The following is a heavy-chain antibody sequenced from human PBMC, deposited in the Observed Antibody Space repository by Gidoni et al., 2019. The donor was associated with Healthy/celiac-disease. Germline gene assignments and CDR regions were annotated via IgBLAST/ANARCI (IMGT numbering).Heavy chain of an antibody. CDR1: GFPFSSYG. V-gene: IGHV3-30*18. CDR2: LSYDGSNK. CDR3: ANSLGRPSYYYGMDV. J-gene: IGHJ6*02. Sequence: QVQLVESGGGVVQPGRSLRLSCAASGFPFSSYGMHWVRPAPGKGLEWVAVLSYDGSNKYYADSVKGRFTISRDNSKNTLYLQMNSLRAEDTAVYYCANSLGRPSYYYGMDVWGQGTTVTVSS.